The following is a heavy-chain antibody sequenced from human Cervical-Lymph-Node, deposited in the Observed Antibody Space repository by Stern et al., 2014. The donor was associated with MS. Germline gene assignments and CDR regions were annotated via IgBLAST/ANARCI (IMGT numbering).Heavy chain of an antibody. Sequence: VQLVQSGAEVKKPGESLKISCKGSGYSFSTYWIAWVRQMPGKGLEWMGIIYPGDSDTRYSPSFQGQVTIPADRANSTAFLQWSNLKAPDTAIYYCSRQGRGTYGWLAMDVWGQGTTVTVSS. J-gene: IGHJ6*02. CDR1: GYSFSTYW. V-gene: IGHV5-51*01. CDR3: SRQGRGTYGWLAMDV. D-gene: IGHD4-17*01. CDR2: IYPGDSDT.